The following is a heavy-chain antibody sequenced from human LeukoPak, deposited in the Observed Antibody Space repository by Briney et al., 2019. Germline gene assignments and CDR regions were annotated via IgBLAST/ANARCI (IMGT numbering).Heavy chain of an antibody. D-gene: IGHD4-17*01. V-gene: IGHV3-30-3*01. CDR3: ARENYGDLYFDY. J-gene: IGHJ4*02. CDR1: GFSFSSYA. CDR2: ISYDGSNK. Sequence: GGSLRLSCTASGFSFSSYAMHWVRQAPGKGLEWVAVISYDGSNKYYADSVKGRFPISRDNSKNTLYLQMNSLRAEDTAVYYCARENYGDLYFDYWGQGTLVTVSS.